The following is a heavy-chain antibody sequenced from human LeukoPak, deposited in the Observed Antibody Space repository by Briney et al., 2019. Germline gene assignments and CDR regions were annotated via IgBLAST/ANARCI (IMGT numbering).Heavy chain of an antibody. CDR3: ARERVSVAGWFDP. CDR2: IDPNSGGT. J-gene: IGHJ5*02. V-gene: IGHV1-2*02. Sequence: ASVKVSCKASGYGFTGHYMHWVRQAPGQGPEWMGWIDPNSGGTDYAQRCQGRVTMTRDTSINTIYMELSSLRSDDTAVYYCARERVSVAGWFDPWGQGTLVTVSS. CDR1: GYGFTGHY. D-gene: IGHD6-19*01.